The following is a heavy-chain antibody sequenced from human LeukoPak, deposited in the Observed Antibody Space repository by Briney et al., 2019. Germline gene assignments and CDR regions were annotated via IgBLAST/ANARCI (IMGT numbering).Heavy chain of an antibody. CDR3: ARKPSRVLPFDY. CDR1: GFIFSDYG. D-gene: IGHD2/OR15-2a*01. CDR2: IRYDTANR. J-gene: IGHJ4*02. Sequence: GGSLRLSCVVSGFIFSDYGMHWVRQAPGKGLEWVAFIRYDTANRHYADSVKGRFTISRDNAKNSLYLQMNSLRAEDTAVYYCARKPSRVLPFDYWGQGTLVTVSS. V-gene: IGHV3-30*02.